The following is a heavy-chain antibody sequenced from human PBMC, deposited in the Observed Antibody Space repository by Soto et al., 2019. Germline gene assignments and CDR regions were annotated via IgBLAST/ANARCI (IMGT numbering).Heavy chain of an antibody. CDR2: ISWNSGSI. CDR1: GFTFDDYA. Sequence: GGSLRLSCAASGFTFDDYAMHWVRQAPGKGLEWVSGISWNSGSIGYADSVKGRFTISRDNAKNSLYLQMNSLRAEDTALYYCAKDIKFGSSSAFDIWGQGTMVTVSS. D-gene: IGHD6-6*01. V-gene: IGHV3-9*01. J-gene: IGHJ3*02. CDR3: AKDIKFGSSSAFDI.